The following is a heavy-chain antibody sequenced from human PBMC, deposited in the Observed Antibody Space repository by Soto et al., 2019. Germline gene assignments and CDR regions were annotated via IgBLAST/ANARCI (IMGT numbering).Heavy chain of an antibody. D-gene: IGHD5-12*01. Sequence: GASVKVSCKASGYTFTSYGISWVRQAPGQGLEWMGWISACNGNTNYAQKLQGRVTMTTDESTSTAYMELSSLRSEDTAVYYCARGSGYDYYYYGMDVWGQGTTVTVSS. J-gene: IGHJ6*02. CDR2: ISACNGNT. V-gene: IGHV1-18*01. CDR3: ARGSGYDYYYYGMDV. CDR1: GYTFTSYG.